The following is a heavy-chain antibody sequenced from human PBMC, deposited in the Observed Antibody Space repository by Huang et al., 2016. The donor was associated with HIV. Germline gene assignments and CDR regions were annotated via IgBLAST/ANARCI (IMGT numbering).Heavy chain of an antibody. Sequence: QVSLFESGGGVVQPGRSLRLSCEASGFAVVSYALHWVRQASDKGLGGVVVISVDGTHKYYAGSVRGRFTISRDNSKRTMYLQMNSLTSEDTAVYYCARTGADYYGSGNYNFGDDWGPGTLVTVSS. V-gene: IGHV3-30-3*01. CDR2: ISVDGTHK. CDR1: GFAVVSYA. D-gene: IGHD3-10*01. CDR3: ARTGADYYGSGNYNFGDD. J-gene: IGHJ4*02.